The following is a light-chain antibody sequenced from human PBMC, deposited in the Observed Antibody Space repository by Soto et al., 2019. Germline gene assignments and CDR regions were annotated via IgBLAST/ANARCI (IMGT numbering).Light chain of an antibody. J-gene: IGLJ1*01. CDR2: EVS. Sequence: CVLTKPASVTGAHRQALTISYKGTSSDVGSYNLVSWYQHHPGKAPKIMIYEVSKRPSGVSNRFSGSKSGNTASLTISGLHAEDEADYYCCSYAGTSTYVFVTGSKVTVL. V-gene: IGLV2-23*02. CDR3: CSYAGTSTYV. CDR1: SSDVGSYNL.